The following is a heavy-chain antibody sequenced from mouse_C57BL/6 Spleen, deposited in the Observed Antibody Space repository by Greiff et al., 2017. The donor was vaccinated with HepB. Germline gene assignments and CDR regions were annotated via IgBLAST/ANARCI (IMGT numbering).Heavy chain of an antibody. Sequence: VQRVESGAELARPGASVKLSCKASGYTFTSYGISWVKQRTGQGLEWIGEIYPRSGNTYYNEKFKGKATLTADKSSSTAYMELRSLTSEDSAVYFCARFSRAGWYFDVWGTGTTVTVSS. CDR2: IYPRSGNT. J-gene: IGHJ1*03. CDR3: ARFSRAGWYFDV. CDR1: GYTFTSYG. V-gene: IGHV1-81*01.